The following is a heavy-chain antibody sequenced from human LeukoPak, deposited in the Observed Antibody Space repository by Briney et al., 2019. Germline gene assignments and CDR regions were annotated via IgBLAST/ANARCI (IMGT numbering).Heavy chain of an antibody. Sequence: PGGSLRLSCAASGFTFSSYAMSWVRQAPGKGLEWVSAISGSGGSTYYADSVKGRFTISRDNSKDTLYLQMNSLRAEDTAVYYCAKDSPESIAAAGISDYWGQGTLVTVSS. J-gene: IGHJ4*02. CDR1: GFTFSSYA. CDR2: ISGSGGST. CDR3: AKDSPESIAAAGISDY. D-gene: IGHD6-13*01. V-gene: IGHV3-23*01.